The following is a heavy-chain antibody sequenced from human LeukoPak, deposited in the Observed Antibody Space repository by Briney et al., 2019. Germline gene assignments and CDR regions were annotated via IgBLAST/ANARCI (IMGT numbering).Heavy chain of an antibody. CDR1: GFTVSSNY. J-gene: IGHJ3*02. V-gene: IGHV3-53*01. D-gene: IGHD5-18*01. CDR2: IYSGGST. CDR3: AKDLSIGGYSYTMVGGIFDI. Sequence: GGSLRLSCAASGFTVSSNYMSWVRQAPGKGLEWVSVIYSGGSTYYADSVKGRFTISRDNSKNTLYLQMNSLRAEDTAVYYCAKDLSIGGYSYTMVGGIFDIWGQGTMVTVSS.